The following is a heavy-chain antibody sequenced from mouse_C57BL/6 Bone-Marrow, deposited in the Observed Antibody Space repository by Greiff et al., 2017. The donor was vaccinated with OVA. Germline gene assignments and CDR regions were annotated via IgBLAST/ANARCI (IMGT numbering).Heavy chain of an antibody. Sequence: VQLQQPGTELVKPGASVKLSCKASGYTFTSYWMHWVEQRPGQGLEWIGNINPSNGGTNYNEKFKSKATLTVDKSSSTAYMQLSSLTSEDSAVYYCARARVYYGNYVSFDYWGQGTTLTVSS. CDR1: GYTFTSYW. D-gene: IGHD2-1*01. J-gene: IGHJ2*01. V-gene: IGHV1-53*01. CDR3: ARARVYYGNYVSFDY. CDR2: INPSNGGT.